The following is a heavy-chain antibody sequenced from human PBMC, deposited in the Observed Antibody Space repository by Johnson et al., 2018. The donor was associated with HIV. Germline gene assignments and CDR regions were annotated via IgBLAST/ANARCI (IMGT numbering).Heavy chain of an antibody. J-gene: IGHJ3*02. V-gene: IGHV3-30*04. D-gene: IGHD6-13*01. CDR1: GFTFSSYA. Sequence: QVHLVESGGGAVQPGRSLRLSCAASGFTFSSYAMHWVRQAPGKGLEWVAVISYDGSNKYYPDSVKGRFTISRDHSGNTLSLQMNSLRAEDTAVDWCAKGPPYQQLPGITIKDAFDMWGHGTMVTVSS. CDR2: ISYDGSNK. CDR3: AKGPPYQQLPGITIKDAFDM.